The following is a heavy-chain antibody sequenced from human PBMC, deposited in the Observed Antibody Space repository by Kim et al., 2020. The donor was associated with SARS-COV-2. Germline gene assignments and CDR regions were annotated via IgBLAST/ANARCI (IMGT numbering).Heavy chain of an antibody. J-gene: IGHJ4*02. CDR1: GGSISSYY. CDR2: IYYSGST. Sequence: SETLSLTCTVSGGSISSYYWSWIRQPPGKGLEWIGYIYYSGSTNYNPSLKSRVTISVDTSKNQFSLKLSSVTAADTAVYYCARVGSSGLSEYFDYWGQGTLVTVSS. V-gene: IGHV4-59*13. CDR3: ARVGSSGLSEYFDY. D-gene: IGHD3-22*01.